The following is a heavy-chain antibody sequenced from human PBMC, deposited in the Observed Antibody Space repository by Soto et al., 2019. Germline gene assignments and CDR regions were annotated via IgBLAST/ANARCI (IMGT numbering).Heavy chain of an antibody. CDR1: GFTFNSYW. Sequence: GGSLRLSCTASGFTFNSYWMSWVRQAPGKGLEWVANIKEDGSETYYVDSVKGRFTISRDDAKNSLYLQMHSLRAEDTAVYYCARCGVDFDSWGQGTLVTVSS. CDR2: IKEDGSET. D-gene: IGHD2-8*01. CDR3: ARCGVDFDS. J-gene: IGHJ4*02. V-gene: IGHV3-7*01.